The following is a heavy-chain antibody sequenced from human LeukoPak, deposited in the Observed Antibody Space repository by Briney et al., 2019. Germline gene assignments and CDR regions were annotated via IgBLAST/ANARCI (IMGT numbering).Heavy chain of an antibody. J-gene: IGHJ4*02. Sequence: GRSLRLSCAASGFTFSSYAMHWVRQAPGKGLEWVAVISYDGSNKYYADSVKGRFTISRDNSKNTLYLQMNSLRAEDTAVYYCAGDLSDYVWGSYRWNYFDYWGQGTLVTVSS. D-gene: IGHD3-16*02. CDR3: AGDLSDYVWGSYRWNYFDY. CDR2: ISYDGSNK. V-gene: IGHV3-30-3*01. CDR1: GFTFSSYA.